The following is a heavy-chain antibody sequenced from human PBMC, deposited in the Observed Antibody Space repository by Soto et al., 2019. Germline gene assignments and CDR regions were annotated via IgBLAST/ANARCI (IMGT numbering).Heavy chain of an antibody. CDR2: ISGGGGTT. J-gene: IGHJ4*02. Sequence: GGSLRLSCAASGFAFISYAMSWGRQAPGKGLEWVSAISGGGGTTYYADSVKGRFTISRDNSKNTLYLQMTSLRAEDTAVYYCAKGDRSSGWLWGQGTLVTVSS. V-gene: IGHV3-23*01. D-gene: IGHD6-19*01. CDR1: GFAFISYA. CDR3: AKGDRSSGWL.